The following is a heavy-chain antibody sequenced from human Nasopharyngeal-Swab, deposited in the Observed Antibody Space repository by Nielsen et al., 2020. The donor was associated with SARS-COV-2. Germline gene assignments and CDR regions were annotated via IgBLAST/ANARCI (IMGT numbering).Heavy chain of an antibody. CDR3: ARGTRGYSLYWYFDL. V-gene: IGHV4-59*01. Sequence: SETLSLTCTVSGGSISSYYWSWIRQPPGKGLEWIGYIYYSGSTNYNPSLKSRVTISVDTSKNQFSLKLSSVTAADTAVYYCARGTRGYSLYWYFDLWGRGTLVTVS. CDR1: GGSISSYY. CDR2: IYYSGST. D-gene: IGHD3-22*01. J-gene: IGHJ2*01.